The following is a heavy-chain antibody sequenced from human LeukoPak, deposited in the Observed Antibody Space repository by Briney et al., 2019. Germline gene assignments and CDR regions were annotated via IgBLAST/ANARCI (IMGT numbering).Heavy chain of an antibody. Sequence: PGGSLRLSCAASGFTFSSYSVNWVRQAPGKGLEWVSSISSSSSYIYYADSVKGRFTISRDNAKNSLYLQMNSLRAEDTAVYYCAREQQWLKYFDYWGQGTLVTVSS. CDR2: ISSSSSYI. D-gene: IGHD6-19*01. J-gene: IGHJ4*02. CDR1: GFTFSSYS. V-gene: IGHV3-21*01. CDR3: AREQQWLKYFDY.